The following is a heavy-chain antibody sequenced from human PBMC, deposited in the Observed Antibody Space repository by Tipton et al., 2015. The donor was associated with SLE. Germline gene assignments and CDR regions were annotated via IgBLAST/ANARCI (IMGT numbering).Heavy chain of an antibody. V-gene: IGHV4-39*07. J-gene: IGHJ4*02. D-gene: IGHD3-10*01. CDR3: ARRGISGNSYDY. CDR1: STSISNSDHY. CDR2: IYYRGSI. Sequence: TLSLTCTVSSTSISNSDHYWGWVRQAPGEGLEWIGNIYYRGSIYYNPSLKSRLTISLDTSKNQFSLKLNSVTAADTAVYYCARRGISGNSYDYWGQGTLVTVSS.